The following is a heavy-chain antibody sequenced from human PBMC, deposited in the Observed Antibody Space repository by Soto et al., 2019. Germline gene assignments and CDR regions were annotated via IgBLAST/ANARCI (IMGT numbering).Heavy chain of an antibody. J-gene: IGHJ4*02. Sequence: SETLSLTCTVSGGSISSYYWSWIRQPPGKGLEWIGYIYYSGSTNYNPSLKSRVTISVDTSKNQFSLKLSSVTAADTAVYYCASGVGVYSSGPPTLDYWGQGTLVTVSS. D-gene: IGHD6-19*01. CDR2: IYYSGST. CDR3: ASGVGVYSSGPPTLDY. CDR1: GGSISSYY. V-gene: IGHV4-59*08.